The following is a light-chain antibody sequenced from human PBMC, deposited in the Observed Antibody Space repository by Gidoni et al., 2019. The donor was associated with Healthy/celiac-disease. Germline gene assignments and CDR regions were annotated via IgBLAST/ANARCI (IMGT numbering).Light chain of an antibody. CDR1: QSISSW. CDR3: QQYNSYPYT. CDR2: KAS. Sequence: IQLTQSPSTLSASVGDRVTITCRASQSISSWLAWYQQKPGKAPKLLIYKASSLESGVPSRVSGSGSWTEFTRAISILQPDDFATYYCQQYNSYPYTFGQGTKLEVK. J-gene: IGKJ2*01. V-gene: IGKV1-5*03.